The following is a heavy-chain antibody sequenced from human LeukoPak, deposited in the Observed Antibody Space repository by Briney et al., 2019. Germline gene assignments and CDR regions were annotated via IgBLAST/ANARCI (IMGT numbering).Heavy chain of an antibody. Sequence: PGGSLRLSCAASGFTFSSYAMHWVRQAPGKGLEWVAVISYDGSNKYYADSVKGRLTISRDNSKNTLYLQMNSLRAEDTALYYCAKGGGSGSRRISVGFDSWGQGTLVTVSS. CDR3: AKGGGSGSRRISVGFDS. V-gene: IGHV3-30*07. J-gene: IGHJ4*02. D-gene: IGHD3-3*01. CDR2: ISYDGSNK. CDR1: GFTFSSYA.